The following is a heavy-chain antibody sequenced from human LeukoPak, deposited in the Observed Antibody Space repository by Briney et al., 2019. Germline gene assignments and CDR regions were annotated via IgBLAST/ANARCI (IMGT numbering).Heavy chain of an antibody. V-gene: IGHV4-38-2*01. D-gene: IGHD6-19*01. CDR1: GYSIRNGYS. CDR2: INHGGST. Sequence: SETLSLTCGVSGYSIRNGYSWDWIRQPPGKGLEWIGSINHGGSTTYNPSLKSRVTISVDTSKNQFSLKLSSVTAADTAVYYCAGVRGEQWLEIIDYWGQGTLVTVSS. CDR3: AGVRGEQWLEIIDY. J-gene: IGHJ4*02.